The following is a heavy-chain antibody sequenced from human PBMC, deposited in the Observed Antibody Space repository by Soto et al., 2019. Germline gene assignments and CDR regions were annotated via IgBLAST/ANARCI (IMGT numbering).Heavy chain of an antibody. CDR1: GYTFTSYG. J-gene: IGHJ6*02. V-gene: IGHV1-18*01. CDR3: ARVAITLVRGVSFYYYYGMDV. D-gene: IGHD3-10*01. Sequence: QVQLVQSGAEVKKPGASVKVSCKASGYTFTSYGISWVRQAPGQGLEWMGWISAYNGNTNYAQKLQGRVTMTTHTSTSTAYMELRSLRSDDTAVYYCARVAITLVRGVSFYYYYGMDVWGQGTTVTVSS. CDR2: ISAYNGNT.